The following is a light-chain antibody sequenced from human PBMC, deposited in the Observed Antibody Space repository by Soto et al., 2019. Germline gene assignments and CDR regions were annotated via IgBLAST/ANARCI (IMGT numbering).Light chain of an antibody. CDR2: DAS. Sequence: EIVLTQSPAPLSLSPGERATLSCRASQSVRRYLACYQQKPGQAPRLLIYDASNRATGIPAMFSGSGSGTDFTLTISSLEPEDFAVYYCQHRSDWPSSFGVETHVQIQ. J-gene: IGKJ4*01. CDR3: QHRSDWPSS. V-gene: IGKV3-11*01. CDR1: QSVRRY.